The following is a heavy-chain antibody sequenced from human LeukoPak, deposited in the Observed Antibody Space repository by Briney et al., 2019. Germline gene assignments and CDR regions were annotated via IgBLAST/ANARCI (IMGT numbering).Heavy chain of an antibody. CDR3: AREYYDYYEGFDY. V-gene: IGHV1-46*01. Sequence: ASVKVSCKASGYTFTSHYMHWVRQAPGQGLEWMGIINPIGGSTTYAQKFQGRVSMIRDTSTSTVYMELSGLRSGDTAVYYCAREYYDYYEGFDYWGQGTLVTVSS. D-gene: IGHD3-22*01. J-gene: IGHJ4*02. CDR1: GYTFTSHY. CDR2: INPIGGST.